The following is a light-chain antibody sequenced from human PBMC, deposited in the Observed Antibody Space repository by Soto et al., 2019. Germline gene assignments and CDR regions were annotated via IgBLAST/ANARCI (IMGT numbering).Light chain of an antibody. V-gene: IGLV2-8*01. Sequence: QSVLTQPPSASGSPGQSVTISCTGTSSDVGGYNYVSWYQQHPRKAPKLMIYAVSKRPSGVPDRFTGSKSGNTASLTVSGLQAEDEADYYSSSYAGSTSYVFGTGTKVTVL. CDR3: SSYAGSTSYV. CDR2: AVS. CDR1: SSDVGGYNY. J-gene: IGLJ1*01.